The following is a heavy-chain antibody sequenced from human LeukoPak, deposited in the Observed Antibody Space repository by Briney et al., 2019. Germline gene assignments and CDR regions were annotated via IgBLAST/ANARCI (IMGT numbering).Heavy chain of an antibody. V-gene: IGHV3-30*03. D-gene: IGHD4-11*01. CDR2: ISNDGHDK. J-gene: IGHJ4*02. CDR3: ATNGRYSFYLDY. Sequence: GGSLRLSCAASGFNFKNYGVHWVRQAPGKGLEWVAVISNDGHDKYYGDNVKGRFTISRDISNSVYLQMISLRPEDTAVYYCATNGRYSFYLDYWGQGALVIVSS. CDR1: GFNFKNYG.